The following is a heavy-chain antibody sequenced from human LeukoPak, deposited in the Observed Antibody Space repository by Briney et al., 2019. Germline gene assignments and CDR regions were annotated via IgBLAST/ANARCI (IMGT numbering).Heavy chain of an antibody. CDR1: GASISSYY. Sequence: SETLSLTCTVSGASISSYYWSWIRQPPGKGLEWIGYIFYSGSTLYNPSLQSRVTISVDTSKNQISLELTSVTAADTAVYHCASGPYPAAGTDHQFDYWGQGTLVTVSS. CDR2: IFYSGST. J-gene: IGHJ4*02. D-gene: IGHD6-13*01. CDR3: ASGPYPAAGTDHQFDY. V-gene: IGHV4-59*01.